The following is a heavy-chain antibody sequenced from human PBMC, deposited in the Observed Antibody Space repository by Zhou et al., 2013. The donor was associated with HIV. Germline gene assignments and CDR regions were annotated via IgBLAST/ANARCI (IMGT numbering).Heavy chain of an antibody. D-gene: IGHD3-9*01. CDR1: GGTFSSFA. Sequence: QVHLVQSGPEMRRSGSSVKVSCKASGGTFSSFAFSWVRQAPGQGLEWMGGIIPVYGATNYVQKFQGRVTITTDESTSTVYMELSSLRSEDTAVYYCARDMALRYSDYYYGMDVVGPRDHGHRL. CDR2: IIPVYGAT. V-gene: IGHV1-69*05. J-gene: IGHJ6*02. CDR3: ARDMALRYSDYYYGMDV.